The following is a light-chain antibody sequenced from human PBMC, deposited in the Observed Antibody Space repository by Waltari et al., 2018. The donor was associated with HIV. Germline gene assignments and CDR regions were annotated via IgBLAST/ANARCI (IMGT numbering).Light chain of an antibody. V-gene: IGKV4-1*01. CDR2: GAC. J-gene: IGKJ3*01. Sequence: DILITHSPASLSVCLGEKATLYSKSTLSVLLSSNNKYHVACQQQKPGPPRSLIIYGACTREGMVDECCSGSAAATDSTLTIRLLQADDVADYYCQQDSSSPYSFGPGTKVEI. CDR1: LSVLLSSNNKYH. CDR3: QQDSSSPYS.